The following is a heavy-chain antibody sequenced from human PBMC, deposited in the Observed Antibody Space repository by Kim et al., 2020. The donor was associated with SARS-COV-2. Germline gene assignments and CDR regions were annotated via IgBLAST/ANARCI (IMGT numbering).Heavy chain of an antibody. CDR3: AKDGDDGDYPMGFDY. V-gene: IGHV3-23*01. CDR2: ISGSGGST. J-gene: IGHJ4*02. D-gene: IGHD4-17*01. Sequence: GGSLRLSCAASGFTFSSHAMSWVRQAPGKGLEWVSAISGSGGSTYYADSVKGRFTISRDNSKNTLYLQMNSLRAEDTAVYYCAKDGDDGDYPMGFDYWGQGTLVTVSS. CDR1: GFTFSSHA.